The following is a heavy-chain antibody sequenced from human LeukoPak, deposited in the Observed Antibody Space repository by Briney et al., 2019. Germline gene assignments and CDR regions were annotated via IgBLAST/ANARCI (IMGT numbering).Heavy chain of an antibody. J-gene: IGHJ4*02. D-gene: IGHD1-26*01. CDR1: GFTLSTYA. V-gene: IGHV3-23*01. CDR2: ISGSGGST. Sequence: GGSLRLSCAASGFTLSTYAMHWVRQAPGKGLEWVSAISGSGGSTYYADSVKGRFTISRDNSKNTLYLQMNSLRAEDTAVYYCAKDGWEHPFDYWGQGTLVTVSS. CDR3: AKDGWEHPFDY.